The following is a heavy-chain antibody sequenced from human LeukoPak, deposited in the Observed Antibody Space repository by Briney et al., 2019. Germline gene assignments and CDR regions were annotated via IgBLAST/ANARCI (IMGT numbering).Heavy chain of an antibody. CDR2: ISWNSGSI. J-gene: IGHJ6*03. V-gene: IGHV3-9*01. CDR3: ARVGAVTMVRGIIVYYFYMDV. D-gene: IGHD3-10*01. Sequence: GRSLRLSCAASGFTFDDYAMHWVRQAPGKGLEWVSGISWNSGSIVYADSVKGRFTISRDNAKSSLYLQMNSLRAEDTAVYYCARVGAVTMVRGIIVYYFYMDVWGKGTTVTVSS. CDR1: GFTFDDYA.